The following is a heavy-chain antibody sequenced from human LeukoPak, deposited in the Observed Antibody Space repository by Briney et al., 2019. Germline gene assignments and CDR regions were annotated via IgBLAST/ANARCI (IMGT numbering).Heavy chain of an antibody. V-gene: IGHV4-61*08. CDR1: GGSISSGDYY. Sequence: SETLSLTCTVSGGSISSGDYYWSWIRQPPGKGLEWIGYIYYSGSTNYNPSLKSRVTISVDTSKNQFSLKLSSVTAADTAVYYCASSHHYPHSSSWYYWFDPWGQGTLVTVSS. D-gene: IGHD6-13*01. CDR2: IYYSGST. J-gene: IGHJ5*02. CDR3: ASSHHYPHSSSWYYWFDP.